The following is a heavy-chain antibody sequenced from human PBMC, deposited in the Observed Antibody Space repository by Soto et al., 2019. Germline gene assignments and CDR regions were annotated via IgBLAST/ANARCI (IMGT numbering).Heavy chain of an antibody. CDR3: ARALYGDYTVFDY. CDR2: IKQDGSEK. Sequence: GGSLRLSCAASGFTFSSYLLSWVRQAPGEGLEWVANIKQDGSEKYYVDSVKGRFTISRDNAKSSLYLQMNSLRAEDTAVYYCARALYGDYTVFDYWGQGTLVTVS. D-gene: IGHD4-17*01. J-gene: IGHJ4*02. V-gene: IGHV3-7*01. CDR1: GFTFSSYL.